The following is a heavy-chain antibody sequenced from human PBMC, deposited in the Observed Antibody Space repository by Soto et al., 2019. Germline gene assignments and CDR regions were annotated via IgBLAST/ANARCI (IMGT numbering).Heavy chain of an antibody. CDR3: ARRRSTTGTTGGDDAFDI. CDR2: ISAYNGNT. D-gene: IGHD1-1*01. V-gene: IGHV1-18*01. Sequence: QVQLVQSGAEVKKPGASVKVSCKASGYTFTSYGISWVRQAPGQGLEWMGWISAYNGNTNYAQKLQGRVTMTTDTSTSTAYMELRSLRSDDTAVYYWARRRSTTGTTGGDDAFDIWGQGTMVTVSS. J-gene: IGHJ3*02. CDR1: GYTFTSYG.